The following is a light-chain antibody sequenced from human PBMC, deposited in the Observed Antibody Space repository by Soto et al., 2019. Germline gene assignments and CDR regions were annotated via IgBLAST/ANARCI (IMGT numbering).Light chain of an antibody. J-gene: IGKJ1*01. CDR2: LGS. Sequence: DIVLTQSPLSLPVTPGEPASISCRSSQSLLQRSGYHYLDWYLQKPGQSPQLLIYLGSNRATGVPDRFSGSGSGTEFTLKISRGEAEDVGVYYCLHALQPPPAFGQGTKVEIK. CDR3: LHALQPPPA. CDR1: QSLLQRSGYHY. V-gene: IGKV2-28*01.